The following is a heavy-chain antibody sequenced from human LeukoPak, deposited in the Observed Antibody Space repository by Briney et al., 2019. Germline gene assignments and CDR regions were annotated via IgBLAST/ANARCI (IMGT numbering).Heavy chain of an antibody. CDR2: INGGGNTT. CDR3: TKELHVAVAVADYYYFYMDV. J-gene: IGHJ6*03. CDR1: GFAFSSFA. D-gene: IGHD6-19*01. Sequence: GGSLRLSCAASGFAFSSFAMGWVRQSPGKGLEWLSTINGGGNTTFYADSVKGRFTISRDNSKNTLYLHMDSLRPDDTAIYYCTKELHVAVAVADYYYFYMDVWGGGTAVTVSS. V-gene: IGHV3-23*01.